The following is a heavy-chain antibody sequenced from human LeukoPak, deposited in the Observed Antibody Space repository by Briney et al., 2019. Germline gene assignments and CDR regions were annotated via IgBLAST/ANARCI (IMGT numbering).Heavy chain of an antibody. J-gene: IGHJ4*02. CDR2: IYPSGST. CDR3: ARDGIVGARSEPYY. V-gene: IGHV4-38-2*02. D-gene: IGHD1-26*01. Sequence: SETLSLTCTVSGYSISSGYYWGWIRQPPGKGLEWIGSIYPSGSTYYNPSLKSRVTISVDTSKNQFSLKLSSVTAADTAVYYCARDGIVGARSEPYYWGQGILGTVSS. CDR1: GYSISSGYY.